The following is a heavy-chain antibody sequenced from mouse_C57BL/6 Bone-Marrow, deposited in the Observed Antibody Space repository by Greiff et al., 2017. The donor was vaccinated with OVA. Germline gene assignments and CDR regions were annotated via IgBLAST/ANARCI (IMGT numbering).Heavy chain of an antibody. CDR2: IYPGGGYT. D-gene: IGHD2-5*01. CDR1: GYTFTNYW. Sequence: VQLQQSGAELVRPGPSVKMSCKASGYTFTNYWIGWAKQRPGHGLEWIGDIYPGGGYTNYNEKFKGKATLTAYNSSSTAYMQFSSLTSEDSAIYYCARSNYRYFDVWGTGTTVTVSS. J-gene: IGHJ1*03. CDR3: ARSNYRYFDV. V-gene: IGHV1-63*01.